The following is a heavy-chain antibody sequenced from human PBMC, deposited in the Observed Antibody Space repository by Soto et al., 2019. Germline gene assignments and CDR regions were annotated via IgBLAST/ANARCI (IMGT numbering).Heavy chain of an antibody. J-gene: IGHJ4*02. D-gene: IGHD4-17*01. CDR1: GGTFSNYT. CDR3: ARDVGLGPVTVSTHVDY. CDR2: IIPILDIA. Sequence: QVQLVQSGAEVKKPGSSVKVSCKASGGTFSNYTITWVRQAPGQGLEWMGRIIPILDIANYAKKFQGRVTIPPGKSTTTAYMELSSLRSEDTAVYYCARDVGLGPVTVSTHVDYWGQGTLVIVSS. V-gene: IGHV1-69*08.